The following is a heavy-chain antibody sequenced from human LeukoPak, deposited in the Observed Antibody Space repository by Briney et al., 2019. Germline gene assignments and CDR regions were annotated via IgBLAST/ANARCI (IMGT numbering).Heavy chain of an antibody. Sequence: ASVEVSCKASGYTFTTYAIHWVRQAPGQSLEWMGWINTGNGNTKYSQNFQGRVTITRDTSASTAYMDLTSLKSEDTAVYYCARAWTPDIAVAGIFDSWGQGALVTVSS. CDR2: INTGNGNT. D-gene: IGHD6-19*01. J-gene: IGHJ4*02. CDR3: ARAWTPDIAVAGIFDS. V-gene: IGHV1-3*04. CDR1: GYTFTTYA.